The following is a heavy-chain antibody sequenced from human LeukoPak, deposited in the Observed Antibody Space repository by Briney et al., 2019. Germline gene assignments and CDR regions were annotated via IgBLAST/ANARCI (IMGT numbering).Heavy chain of an antibody. CDR1: GGSISSSSYY. Sequence: ETLSLTCTVSGGSISSSSYYWGWIRQPPGKGLEWIGSIYYSGSTYYNPSLKSRVTISVDTSKNQFSLKLSSVTAADTAVYYCARHADGDYHYFDYWGQGTLVTVSS. CDR2: IYYSGST. D-gene: IGHD4-17*01. J-gene: IGHJ4*02. CDR3: ARHADGDYHYFDY. V-gene: IGHV4-39*01.